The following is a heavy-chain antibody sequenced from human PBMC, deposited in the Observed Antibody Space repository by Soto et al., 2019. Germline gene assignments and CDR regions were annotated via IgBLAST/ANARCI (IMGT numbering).Heavy chain of an antibody. J-gene: IGHJ1*01. CDR3: ATGLKGIMDYYDSSGYYGAEYFQH. V-gene: IGHV4-31*03. CDR2: LYYSGST. Sequence: QVQLQESGPGLVKPSQTLSLTCTVSGGSISSGGYYWSWLRQHPGKGLEWIGYLYYSGSTYYNPSLKSRVTISVDTSKNQFSLKLSSVTAADTAVYYCATGLKGIMDYYDSSGYYGAEYFQHWGQGTLVTVSS. D-gene: IGHD3-22*01. CDR1: GGSISSGGYY.